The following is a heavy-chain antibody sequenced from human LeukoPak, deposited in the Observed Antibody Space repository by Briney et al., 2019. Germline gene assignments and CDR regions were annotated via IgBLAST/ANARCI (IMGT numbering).Heavy chain of an antibody. D-gene: IGHD6-19*01. CDR2: INPSGGST. CDR1: GYTFTSYY. Sequence: ASVKVSCKASGYTFTSYYMHWVRQAPGQGLEWMGIINPSGGSTSYAQKFQGRVTMTRDTSTSTVYMELSSLRSEDTAVYYCAKHSSGWHEHNYFDYWGQGTLVTVSS. CDR3: AKHSSGWHEHNYFDY. J-gene: IGHJ4*02. V-gene: IGHV1-46*01.